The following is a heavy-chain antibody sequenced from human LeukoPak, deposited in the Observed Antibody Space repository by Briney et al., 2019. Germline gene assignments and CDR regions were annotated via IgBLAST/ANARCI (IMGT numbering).Heavy chain of an antibody. CDR2: IIPIFGTA. CDR3: ARDTEPELGRGRNWFDP. CDR1: GGTFSSYA. J-gene: IGHJ5*02. V-gene: IGHV1-69*06. D-gene: IGHD1-26*01. Sequence: SVKVSCKASGGTFSSYAISWVRQAPGQGLEWMGGIIPIFGTANYAQKFQDRVTITADKSTSTAYMELSGLRSEDTAVYYCARDTEPELGRGRNWFDPWGQGTLVTVSS.